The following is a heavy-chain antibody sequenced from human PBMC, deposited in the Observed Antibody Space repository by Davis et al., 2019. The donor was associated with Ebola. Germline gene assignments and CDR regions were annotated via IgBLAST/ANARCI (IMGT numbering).Heavy chain of an antibody. CDR3: AKDAYYYDSSGYDY. V-gene: IGHV3-21*01. CDR1: GFTFNSYS. Sequence: GGSLRLSCAASGFTFNSYSMTWVRQAPGKGLEWVSSISGSSTYIFYADSVKGRFTISRDNSKNTLYLQMNSLRAEDTAVYYCAKDAYYYDSSGYDYWGQGTLVTVSS. CDR2: ISGSSTYI. J-gene: IGHJ4*02. D-gene: IGHD3-22*01.